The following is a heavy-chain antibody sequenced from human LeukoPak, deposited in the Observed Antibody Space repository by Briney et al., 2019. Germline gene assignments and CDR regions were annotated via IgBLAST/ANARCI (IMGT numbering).Heavy chain of an antibody. Sequence: SDTLSLTCTVSGRSISRYYGSWIRRPPGKGLEWIGYFYYSGSTNYNHSLKSRVTISVDTSKNQFCLKLTSVTAADTAAYYCARVPGVYYDILTGYGSGWFDPWGQGTLVTVPS. D-gene: IGHD3-9*01. CDR1: GRSISRYY. CDR3: ARVPGVYYDILTGYGSGWFDP. J-gene: IGHJ5*02. CDR2: FYYSGST. V-gene: IGHV4-59*08.